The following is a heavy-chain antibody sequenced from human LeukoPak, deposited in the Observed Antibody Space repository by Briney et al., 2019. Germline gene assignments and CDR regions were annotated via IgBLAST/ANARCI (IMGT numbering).Heavy chain of an antibody. CDR2: INPRDGGT. D-gene: IGHD2-15*01. J-gene: IGHJ4*02. Sequence: ASVKVSCKGSGYTFTDYYLHWVRQAPGQGLEWVGYINPRDGGTSSPPNFRGRVTMTTDASSSTVYMELSRLTSDDTAIYYCAREGNGLLPKDLDYWGQGTLVTVSS. CDR1: GYTFTDYY. CDR3: AREGNGLLPKDLDY. V-gene: IGHV1-2*02.